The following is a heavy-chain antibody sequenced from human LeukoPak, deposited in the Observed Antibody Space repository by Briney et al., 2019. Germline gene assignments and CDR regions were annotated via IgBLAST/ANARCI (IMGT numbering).Heavy chain of an antibody. Sequence: SETLSLTCTVSGYSISSGYYWGWIRQPPGKGLEWIGSIYHSGSTYYNPSLKSRVAISVDTSKNQFSLKLSSVTAADTAVYYCARDRGIDYYGSGSYYRHYYYYMDVWGKGTTVTVSS. J-gene: IGHJ6*03. CDR2: IYHSGST. V-gene: IGHV4-38-2*02. CDR1: GYSISSGYY. D-gene: IGHD3-10*01. CDR3: ARDRGIDYYGSGSYYRHYYYYMDV.